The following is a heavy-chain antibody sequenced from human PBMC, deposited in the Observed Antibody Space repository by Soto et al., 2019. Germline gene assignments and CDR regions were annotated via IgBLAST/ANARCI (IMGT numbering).Heavy chain of an antibody. CDR1: GFTFSSYG. CDR3: AKDYGDYV. D-gene: IGHD4-17*01. CDR2: ISYDGSNK. J-gene: IGHJ4*02. Sequence: QEQLVESGGGVVQPGRSLRLSCAASGFTFSSYGMHWVRQAPGKGLEWVAVISYDGSNKYYADSVKGRFTISRDNSKNTLYLQMNSLRAEDTAVYYCAKDYGDYVWGQGTLVTVSS. V-gene: IGHV3-30*18.